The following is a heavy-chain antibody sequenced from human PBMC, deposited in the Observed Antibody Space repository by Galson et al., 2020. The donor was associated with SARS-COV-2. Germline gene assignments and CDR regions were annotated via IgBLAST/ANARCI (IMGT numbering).Heavy chain of an antibody. Sequence: ETSETLSLTCSVSDATMSSYYWSWIRQPPGKGLEWIGYISYSGSTSYNHSLRSRVTISVDLSKNQLSLKVTSVTAADTAVYYCARDPAPLNGDNYYYGMDAWGRGTTVAGSS. CDR2: ISYSGST. V-gene: IGHV4-59*01. CDR3: ARDPAPLNGDNYYYGMDA. D-gene: IGHD4-17*01. J-gene: IGHJ6*02. CDR1: DATMSSYY.